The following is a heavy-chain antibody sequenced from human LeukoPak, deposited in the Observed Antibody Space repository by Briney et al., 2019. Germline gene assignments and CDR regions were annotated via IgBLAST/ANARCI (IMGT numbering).Heavy chain of an antibody. CDR1: GGSISSSSYY. CDR3: AREGYGDWGVNDY. D-gene: IGHD4-17*01. Sequence: SETLSLTCTVSGGSISSSSYYWGWIRQPPGKGLEWIGSIYYSGSTYYNPSLKSRVTISVDTSKNQFSLKLSSVTAADTAVYYCAREGYGDWGVNDYWGQGTLVTVSS. V-gene: IGHV4-39*07. J-gene: IGHJ4*02. CDR2: IYYSGST.